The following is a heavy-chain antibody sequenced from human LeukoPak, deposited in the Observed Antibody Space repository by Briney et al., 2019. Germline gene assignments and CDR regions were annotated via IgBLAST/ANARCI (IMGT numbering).Heavy chain of an antibody. D-gene: IGHD3-3*01. Sequence: ASVKVSCKASGGTFSSYTISWVRQAPGQGLVWMGWISAHNGATNYPQKVKGRVLLTTDTSTNTVCMELRNLRSDDTAVYYCARTNMVFGVDIEENWFDPWGQGTLVIVSS. J-gene: IGHJ5*02. CDR2: ISAHNGAT. CDR3: ARTNMVFGVDIEENWFDP. V-gene: IGHV1-18*01. CDR1: GGTFSSYT.